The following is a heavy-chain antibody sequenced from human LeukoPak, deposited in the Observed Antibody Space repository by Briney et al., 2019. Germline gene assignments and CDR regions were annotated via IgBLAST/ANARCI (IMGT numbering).Heavy chain of an antibody. CDR3: ARPNYDILTAPLFYFDY. CDR1: GFTVSSNY. D-gene: IGHD3-9*01. Sequence: PGGSLRLSCAASGFTVSSNYMSWVRQAPGKGLKWVSTISNSGDRTYYADSVRGRFTISRDNAKNSLYLQMNSLRAEDTAVYYCARPNYDILTAPLFYFDYWGQGTLVTVSS. V-gene: IGHV3-66*04. J-gene: IGHJ4*02. CDR2: ISNSGDRT.